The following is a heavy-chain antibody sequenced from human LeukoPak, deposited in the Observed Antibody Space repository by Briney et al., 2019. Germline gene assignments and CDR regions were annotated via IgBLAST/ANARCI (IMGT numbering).Heavy chain of an antibody. V-gene: IGHV3-30-3*01. J-gene: IGHJ4*02. CDR1: GFTFSSYA. Sequence: GGSLRLSCAASGFTFSSYAMHWVRQAPGKGLEWVAVISYDGSNKYYADSVKGRFTISRDNSKNTLYLQMNSLRAEDTAVYYCARALEDYYDSSPGVGSVDYWGQGTLVTVSS. CDR3: ARALEDYYDSSPGVGSVDY. D-gene: IGHD3-22*01. CDR2: ISYDGSNK.